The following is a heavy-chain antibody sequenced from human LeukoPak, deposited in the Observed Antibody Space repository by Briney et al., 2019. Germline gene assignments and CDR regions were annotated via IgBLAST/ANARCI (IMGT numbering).Heavy chain of an antibody. CDR3: AREPPPKGDYGDRYGMDV. Sequence: GGSLRLSCAASGFTFSSYDMHWVRQATGKGLEWVSAIGTAGDTYYPGSVKGRFTISRENAKNSLYLQMNSLRAGDTAVYYCAREPPPKGDYGDRYGMDVWGQGTTVTVSS. CDR1: GFTFSSYD. CDR2: IGTAGDT. D-gene: IGHD4-17*01. J-gene: IGHJ6*02. V-gene: IGHV3-13*01.